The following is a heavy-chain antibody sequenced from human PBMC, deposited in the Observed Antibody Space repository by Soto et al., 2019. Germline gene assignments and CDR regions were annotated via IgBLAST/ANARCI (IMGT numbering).Heavy chain of an antibody. CDR3: ARFIVVVGSDI. CDR2: ISSSSSTI. J-gene: IGHJ3*02. Sequence: HPGGSLRLSCAASGFTFSSYSMNWVRQAPGKGLEWVSYISSSSSTIYYADSVKGRFTISRDNAKNSLYLQMNSLRAKDTAVYYCARFIVVVGSDIWGQGTMVTVSS. D-gene: IGHD2-15*01. V-gene: IGHV3-48*01. CDR1: GFTFSSYS.